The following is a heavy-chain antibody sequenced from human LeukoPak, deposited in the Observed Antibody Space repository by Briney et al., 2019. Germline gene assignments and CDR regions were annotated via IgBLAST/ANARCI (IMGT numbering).Heavy chain of an antibody. D-gene: IGHD2-2*01. V-gene: IGHV3-21*01. CDR1: GFTFSSDS. Sequence: GGSLRLSCAASGFTFSSDSMNWVRQAPGKGLEWVSSISSSSSYIYYADSVKGRFTISRDNAKNSLYLQMNSLRAEDTAVYYCARDRSAWLDYWGQGTLVTVSS. CDR2: ISSSSSYI. CDR3: ARDRSAWLDY. J-gene: IGHJ4*02.